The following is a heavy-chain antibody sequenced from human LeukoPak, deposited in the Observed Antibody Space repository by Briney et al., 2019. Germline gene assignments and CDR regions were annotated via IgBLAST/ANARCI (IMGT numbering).Heavy chain of an antibody. CDR3: TRGYSGRSVYAFDI. V-gene: IGHV3-72*01. D-gene: IGHD1-26*01. Sequence: GGSLRLSCAASGFTLSDHYIDWVRQAPGKGLEWVGLMGNKADSYTTEYAASVKGRFTISRDGSKNSLYLQMNSLKSEDTAVYYCTRGYSGRSVYAFDIWGPGTMVTVSS. CDR1: GFTLSDHY. CDR2: MGNKADSYTT. J-gene: IGHJ3*02.